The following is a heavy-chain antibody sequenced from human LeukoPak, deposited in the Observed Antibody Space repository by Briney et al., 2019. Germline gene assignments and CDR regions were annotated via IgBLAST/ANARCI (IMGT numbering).Heavy chain of an antibody. J-gene: IGHJ4*02. CDR2: ISSSGSTI. V-gene: IGHV3-48*03. D-gene: IGHD3-9*01. CDR3: ASQGGLRYFDWLD. Sequence: GGSLRLSCAASGFTFSSYEMNWVRQAPGKGLERVSYISSSGSTIYYADSVKGRFTISRDNAKNSLYLQMNSLRAEDTAVYYCASQGGLRYFDWLDWGQGTLVTVSS. CDR1: GFTFSSYE.